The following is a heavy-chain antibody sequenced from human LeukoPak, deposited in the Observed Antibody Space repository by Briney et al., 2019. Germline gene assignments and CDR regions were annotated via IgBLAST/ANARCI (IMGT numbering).Heavy chain of an antibody. CDR3: RGYSGSWYTYNWFDP. CDR1: GGSISSGGYY. V-gene: IGHV4-30-2*01. D-gene: IGHD6-13*01. CDR2: IYHSGST. Sequence: SETLSLTCTVSGGSISSGGYYWSWIRQPPGKGLEWIGYIYHSGSTYYNPSLKSRVTISVDTSKNQFSLKLSSVTAADTAVYYCRGYSGSWYTYNWFDPWGQGTLVTVSS. J-gene: IGHJ5*02.